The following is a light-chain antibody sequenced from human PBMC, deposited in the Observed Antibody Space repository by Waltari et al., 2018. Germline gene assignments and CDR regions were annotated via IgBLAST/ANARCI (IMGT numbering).Light chain of an antibody. CDR3: SSYTSSNTWV. Sequence: QSALTQHASVSGSPGQSITISCTGTSSDVGGYNYVSWYQQHPGKAPKLMIYDVSNRPSGLSNRFSGSKSGNTASLTISGLQAEDEADYYCSSYTSSNTWVFGGGTKLTVL. CDR2: DVS. V-gene: IGLV2-14*03. J-gene: IGLJ3*02. CDR1: SSDVGGYNY.